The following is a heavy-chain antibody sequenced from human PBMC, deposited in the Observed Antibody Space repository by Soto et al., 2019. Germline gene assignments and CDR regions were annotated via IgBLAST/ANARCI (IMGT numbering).Heavy chain of an antibody. CDR1: GYTFTTYA. D-gene: IGHD3-9*01. CDR2: INTGNGNT. J-gene: IGHJ5*02. V-gene: IGHV1-3*04. Sequence: QVQLVQSGAEVKKPGASVKVSCKASGYTFTTYAMHWVRQAPGQRLEWMGWINTGNGNTKYSQNLQGRVTFTRDTSASTAYMELSSLRSEDTAVYYCARVILTGSTGWFDPWGQGTLVTVSS. CDR3: ARVILTGSTGWFDP.